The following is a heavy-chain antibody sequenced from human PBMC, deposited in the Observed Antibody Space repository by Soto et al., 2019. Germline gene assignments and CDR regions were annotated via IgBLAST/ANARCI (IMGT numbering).Heavy chain of an antibody. CDR1: GGTFSSYT. CDR3: ARGLQLVPAAQGGWFDP. Sequence: QVQLVQSGAEVKKPGSSVKVSCKASGGTFSSYTISWVRQAPGQGLEWMGRIIPILGIANYAQKFQGRVTITADKSTSTAYMELSSLRSEDTAVYYCARGLQLVPAAQGGWFDPWGQGTLVTVSS. CDR2: IIPILGIA. V-gene: IGHV1-69*02. D-gene: IGHD2-2*01. J-gene: IGHJ5*02.